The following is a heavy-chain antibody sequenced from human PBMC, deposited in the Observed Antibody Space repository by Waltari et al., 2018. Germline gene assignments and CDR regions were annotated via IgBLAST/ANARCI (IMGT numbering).Heavy chain of an antibody. J-gene: IGHJ4*02. CDR2: INHSGST. CDR3: ARTGYSSSWGSDY. D-gene: IGHD6-13*01. CDR1: GGSFSRYY. V-gene: IGHV4-34*01. Sequence: QVQLQQWGAGLLKPSETLSLTCAVCGGSFSRYYWRWIRQPPGKGLEWIGEINHSGSTNYNPSLKSRVTISVDTSKTQFSLKLSSVTAADTAVYYCARTGYSSSWGSDYWGQGTLVTVSS.